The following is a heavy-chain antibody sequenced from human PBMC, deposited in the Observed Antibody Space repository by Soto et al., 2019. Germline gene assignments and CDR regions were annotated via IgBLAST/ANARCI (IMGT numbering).Heavy chain of an antibody. CDR1: GFTFSNAW. CDR3: TTETYLLNGDYDAFDI. Sequence: PGGSLRLSCAASGFTFSNAWMSWVRQAPGKGLEWVGRIKSKTDGGTTDYAAPVKGRFTISRDDSKNTLYLQMNSLKTEDTAVYYCTTETYLLNGDYDAFDIWGQGTMVTVSS. V-gene: IGHV3-15*01. J-gene: IGHJ3*02. CDR2: IKSKTDGGTT. D-gene: IGHD4-17*01.